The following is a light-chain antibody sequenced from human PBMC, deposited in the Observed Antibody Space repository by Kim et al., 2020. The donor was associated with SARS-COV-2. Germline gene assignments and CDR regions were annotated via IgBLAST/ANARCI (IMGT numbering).Light chain of an antibody. CDR1: RGDVGNYKY. CDR3: ASHGGYDYV. J-gene: IGLJ1*01. V-gene: IGLV2-8*01. CDR2: EVT. Sequence: PGQSVSITWSGTRGDVGNYKYCSWYQQRPGKSPKLIIYEVTKRPSGVPDRFSGSMSGNTASLTVSGLQAEDEADYYCASHGGYDYVFGTGTKVTVL.